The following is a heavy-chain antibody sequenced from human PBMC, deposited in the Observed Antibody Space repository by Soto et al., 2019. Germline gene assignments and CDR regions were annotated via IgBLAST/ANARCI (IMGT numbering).Heavy chain of an antibody. Sequence: GASVKVSCKASGYTFTSYGISWVRQAPGQGLEWMGWISAYNGNTNYAQKLQGRVTMTTDTSTSTAYMELRSLRSDDTAVYYCARDASCSGGSCNNWFDPWGQGTLVTVS. V-gene: IGHV1-18*04. CDR2: ISAYNGNT. D-gene: IGHD2-15*01. CDR1: GYTFTSYG. J-gene: IGHJ5*02. CDR3: ARDASCSGGSCNNWFDP.